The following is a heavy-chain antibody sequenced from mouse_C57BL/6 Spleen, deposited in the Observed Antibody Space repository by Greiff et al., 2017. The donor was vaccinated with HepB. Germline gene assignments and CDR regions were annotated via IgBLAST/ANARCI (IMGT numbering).Heavy chain of an antibody. Sequence: VQLVESGPELVKPGASVKLSCKASGYAFTSYDINWVKQRPGQGLEWIGWIYPRDGSTEYNEKFKGKATLTVDTSSSTAYMELHSLTSEDSAVYCCARSGAYDANWYFAVWGTGTTVTVSS. J-gene: IGHJ1*03. CDR3: ARSGAYDANWYFAV. V-gene: IGHV1-85*01. CDR1: GYAFTSYD. CDR2: IYPRDGST. D-gene: IGHD2-12*01.